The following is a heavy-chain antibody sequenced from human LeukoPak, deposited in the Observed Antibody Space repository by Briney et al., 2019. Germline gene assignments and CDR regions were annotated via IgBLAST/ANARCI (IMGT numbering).Heavy chain of an antibody. D-gene: IGHD3-22*01. J-gene: IGHJ5*02. V-gene: IGHV1-69*04. CDR1: GYTFTGYY. CDR3: ARDRGYYYDSSGYYNWFDP. Sequence: SVKVSCKASGYTFTGYYMHWVRQAPGQGLEWMGRIIPILGIANYAQKFQGRVTITADKSTSTAYMELSSLSSEDTAVYYCARDRGYYYDSSGYYNWFDPWGQGTLVTVSS. CDR2: IIPILGIA.